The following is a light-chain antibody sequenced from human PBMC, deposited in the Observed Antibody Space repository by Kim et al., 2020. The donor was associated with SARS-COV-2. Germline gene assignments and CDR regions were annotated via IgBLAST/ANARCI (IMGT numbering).Light chain of an antibody. CDR1: QGISST. CDR3: QHLSSYAVT. Sequence: ASVRDRVTITCRASQGISSTLAWYQQKPGKAPKLLIYEASTLQAGVPSRFSGSGSGTDFTLTISSLQTEDFATYYCQHLSSYAVTFGQGTRLEIK. V-gene: IGKV1-13*02. J-gene: IGKJ5*01. CDR2: EAS.